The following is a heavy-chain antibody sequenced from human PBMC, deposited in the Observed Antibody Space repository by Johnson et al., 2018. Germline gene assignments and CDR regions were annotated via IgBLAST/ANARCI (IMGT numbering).Heavy chain of an antibody. CDR2: ISRNSGSI. D-gene: IGHD6-19*01. CDR3: AKYRGGSGGCYVDAFDI. J-gene: IGHJ3*02. CDR1: GFTFDDYA. Sequence: VQLVQSGGGLVQPGRSLRLSCAASGFTFDDYAMHWVRQAPGKGLEWVSGISRNSGSIGYAGSGKGRFTIFRDNAKNSLYLQTNSLGAEDTALNYCAKYRGGSGGCYVDAFDIWGQGTMVTVSS. V-gene: IGHV3-9*01.